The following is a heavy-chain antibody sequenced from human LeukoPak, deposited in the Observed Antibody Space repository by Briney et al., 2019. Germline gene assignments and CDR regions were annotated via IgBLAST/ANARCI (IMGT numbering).Heavy chain of an antibody. V-gene: IGHV3-48*03. Sequence: GGSLRLSCAASGFTFSSSEMHWVRQAPGKGLEWLSYISTSGGTIYSADSVRGRFTISGDNAKNSLYLQLNTLRVEDTAVYYCARDQGNSGYDLAFDYWGQGTLVTVSS. CDR3: ARDQGNSGYDLAFDY. CDR2: ISTSGGTI. D-gene: IGHD5-12*01. J-gene: IGHJ4*02. CDR1: GFTFSSSE.